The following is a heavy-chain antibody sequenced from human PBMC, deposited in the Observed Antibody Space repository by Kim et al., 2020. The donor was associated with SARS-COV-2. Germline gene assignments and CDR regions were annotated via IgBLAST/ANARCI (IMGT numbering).Heavy chain of an antibody. Sequence: DGETIYAHQFQGSVTMTEDTSTDTAYMELSSLRSEDTAVYYCATWVGTSPWGQGTLVTVSS. CDR2: DGET. CDR3: ATWVGTSP. D-gene: IGHD2-21*02. J-gene: IGHJ5*02. V-gene: IGHV1-24*01.